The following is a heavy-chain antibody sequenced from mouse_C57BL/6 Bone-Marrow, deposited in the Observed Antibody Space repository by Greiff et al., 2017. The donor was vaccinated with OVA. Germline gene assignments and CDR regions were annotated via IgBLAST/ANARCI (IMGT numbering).Heavy chain of an antibody. CDR3: ARDGYNWYFVV. CDR1: GYTFTSYW. D-gene: IGHD2-3*01. J-gene: IGHJ1*03. Sequence: QVQLQQPGAELVKPGASVKLSCKASGYTFTSYWMQWVKQRPGQGLEWIGEIDPSDSSTNYNQKFKGKATLTVDTSSSTAYMQLSSLTSEDSAVYYCARDGYNWYFVVWGTGTAVTVSS. V-gene: IGHV1-50*01. CDR2: IDPSDSST.